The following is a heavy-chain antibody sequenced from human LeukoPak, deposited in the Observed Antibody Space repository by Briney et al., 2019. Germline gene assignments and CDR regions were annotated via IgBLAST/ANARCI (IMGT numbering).Heavy chain of an antibody. V-gene: IGHV4-39*01. CDR2: IYYSGST. Sequence: SETLSLTCTVSGGSISSSSYCWGWIRQPPGKGLEWIGSIYYSGSTYYNPSLKSRVTISVDTSKNQFSLKLSSVTAADTAVYYCARATSSGYYEDAFDIWGQGTMVTVSS. D-gene: IGHD3-22*01. J-gene: IGHJ3*02. CDR3: ARATSSGYYEDAFDI. CDR1: GGSISSSSYC.